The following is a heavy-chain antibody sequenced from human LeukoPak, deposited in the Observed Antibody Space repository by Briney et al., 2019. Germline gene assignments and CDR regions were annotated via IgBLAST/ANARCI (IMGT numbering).Heavy chain of an antibody. V-gene: IGHV1-2*02. D-gene: IGHD3-9*01. J-gene: IGHJ4*02. CDR2: INPNSGGT. CDR3: ARDGGGLNDIHADY. CDR1: GYTFTGYY. Sequence: EASVKVSCKASGYTFTGYYMHWVRPAPGQGLEWMGWINPNSGGTNYAQKFQGRVTMTRDTSISTAYMELSRLRSDDTAVYYCARDGGGLNDIHADYWGQGTLVTVSS.